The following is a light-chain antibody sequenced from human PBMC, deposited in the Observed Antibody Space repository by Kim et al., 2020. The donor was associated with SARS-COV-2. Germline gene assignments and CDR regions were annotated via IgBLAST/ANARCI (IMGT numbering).Light chain of an antibody. CDR1: SLRKYY. V-gene: IGLV3-19*01. J-gene: IGLJ2*01. CDR3: NSRDTSNFVI. Sequence: SSELTQDPAVSVALGQTVRITCQGDSLRKYYASWYQQKPGQAPVLLISGKNNRPSGIPDRFSGSSSGNTASLTIAGAHAEDEADYYCNSRDTSNFVIFGGGTQLTVL. CDR2: GKN.